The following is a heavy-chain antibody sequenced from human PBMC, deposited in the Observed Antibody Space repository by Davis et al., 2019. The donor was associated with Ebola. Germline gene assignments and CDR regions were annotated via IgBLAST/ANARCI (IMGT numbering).Heavy chain of an antibody. J-gene: IGHJ3*02. V-gene: IGHV4-34*01. CDR3: ARESALSFDI. CDR2: INHSGST. Sequence: MPSETLSLTCAVYGGSFSGYYWSWIRQPPGKGLEWIGEINHSGSTNYNPSLKSRVTISVDTSKNQFSLKLSSVTAADTAVYYCARESALSFDIWGQGTMVTVSS. CDR1: GGSFSGYY.